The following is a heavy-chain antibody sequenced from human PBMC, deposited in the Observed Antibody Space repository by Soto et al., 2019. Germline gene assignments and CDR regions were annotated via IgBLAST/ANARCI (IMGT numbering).Heavy chain of an antibody. J-gene: IGHJ6*02. D-gene: IGHD3-16*01. CDR1: GATLRSYA. Sequence: QVQLVQSGAEVKKPGSSVKVSCKASGATLRSYAISLVRQAPGQGLEWMGGIIPIVVTANYAQKFQGKVTITADESTSTAYMELSSMRSEDTAVYYWARDGGEMASITHYYYGMDFWGQGTTVTVSS. CDR3: ARDGGEMASITHYYYGMDF. CDR2: IIPIVVTA. V-gene: IGHV1-69*12.